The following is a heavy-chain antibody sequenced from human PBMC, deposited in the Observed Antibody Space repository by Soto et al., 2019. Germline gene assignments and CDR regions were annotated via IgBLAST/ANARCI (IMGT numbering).Heavy chain of an antibody. CDR1: GFTFSVYA. V-gene: IGHV3-23*01. Sequence: EVQLLESGGGLVQPGGSLRLSCATSGFTFSVYAMSWVRQAPGAGLEWVSAISGSGDSTYYADSVKGRFTISRDDSKKTLHLPMNSLRADDTAVYYCANDYYCFGSGSHFDDWGQGTLVTVSS. J-gene: IGHJ4*02. CDR2: ISGSGDST. CDR3: ANDYYCFGSGSHFDD. D-gene: IGHD3-10*01.